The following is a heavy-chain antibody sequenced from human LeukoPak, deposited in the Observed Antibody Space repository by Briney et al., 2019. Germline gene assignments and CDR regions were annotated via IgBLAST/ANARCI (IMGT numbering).Heavy chain of an antibody. CDR1: GYTFTSYG. V-gene: IGHV1-69*06. CDR2: IIPIFGTA. D-gene: IGHD1-26*01. Sequence: SVKVSCKASGYTFTSYGTSWVRQAPGQGLEWMGGIIPIFGTANYAQKFQGRVTITADKSTSTAYMELSSLRSEDTAVYYCARDLATGWFDPWGQGTLVTVSS. CDR3: ARDLATGWFDP. J-gene: IGHJ5*02.